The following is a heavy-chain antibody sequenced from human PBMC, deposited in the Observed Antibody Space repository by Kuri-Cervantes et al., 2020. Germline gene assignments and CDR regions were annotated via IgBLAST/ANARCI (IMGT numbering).Heavy chain of an antibody. D-gene: IGHD2-2*01. J-gene: IGHJ2*01. CDR1: GGSISSYY. CDR3: ARDLRPYLWYFDL. V-gene: IGHV4-59*01. Sequence: SETLSLTCTVSGGSISSYYWSWIRQPPGKGLEWIGYIYYSGSTNYNPSLKSRVTISVDTSKNQFSLKLSSVTAADTAAYYCARDLRPYLWYFDLWGRGTLVTVSS. CDR2: IYYSGST.